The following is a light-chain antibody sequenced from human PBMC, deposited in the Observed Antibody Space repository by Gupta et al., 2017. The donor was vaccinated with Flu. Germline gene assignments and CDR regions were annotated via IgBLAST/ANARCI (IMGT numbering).Light chain of an antibody. CDR1: KLGDRY. J-gene: IGLJ3*02. CDR3: QAWDTGAWV. Sequence: SYELTQPPSVSVSPGETASITCSGDKLGDRYVCWFQHKPGQSPVLVISQDDRRPSGIPARFSGYNSGTTATLTIVGTQAVDDDYYYCQAWDTGAWVFGGGTKLTVL. V-gene: IGLV3-1*01. CDR2: QDD.